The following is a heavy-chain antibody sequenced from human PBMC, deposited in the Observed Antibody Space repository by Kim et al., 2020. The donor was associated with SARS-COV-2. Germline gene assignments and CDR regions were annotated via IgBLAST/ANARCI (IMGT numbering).Heavy chain of an antibody. CDR3: VRLGCSATSCTTFDY. J-gene: IGHJ4*02. V-gene: IGHV4-59*08. Sequence: NPSLTGRVTISVDTSKNQFSLKLSFVTAADTAMYYCVRLGCSATSCTTFDYWGQGTLVTVSS. D-gene: IGHD2-2*01.